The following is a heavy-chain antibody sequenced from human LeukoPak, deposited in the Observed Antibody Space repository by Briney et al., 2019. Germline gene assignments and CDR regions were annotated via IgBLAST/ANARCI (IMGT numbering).Heavy chain of an antibody. D-gene: IGHD6-19*01. J-gene: IGHJ4*02. CDR3: AAASSGWSSNLDY. V-gene: IGHV4-61*02. CDR2: IYTSGST. Sequence: SQTLSLTCTVSGGSISSGSYYWSWIRQPAGKGLEWIGRIYTSGSTNYNPSLKSRVTISVDTSKNQFSLELSSVTAADTAVYYCAAASSGWSSNLDYWGQGTLVTVSS. CDR1: GGSISSGSYY.